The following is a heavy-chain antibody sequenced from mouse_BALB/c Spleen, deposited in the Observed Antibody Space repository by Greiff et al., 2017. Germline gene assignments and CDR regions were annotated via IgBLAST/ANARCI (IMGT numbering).Heavy chain of an antibody. CDR2: IYPGDGST. CDR3: ARSNRYDAMDY. J-gene: IGHJ4*01. CDR1: GYTFTSYY. D-gene: IGHD2-14*01. Sequence: QVHVKQSGPELVKPGASVKMSCKASGYTFTSYYIHWVKQRPGQGLEWIGWIYPGDGSTKYNEKFKGKTTLTADKSSSTAYMLLSSLTSEDSAIYFCARSNRYDAMDYWGQGTSVTVSS. V-gene: IGHV1S56*01.